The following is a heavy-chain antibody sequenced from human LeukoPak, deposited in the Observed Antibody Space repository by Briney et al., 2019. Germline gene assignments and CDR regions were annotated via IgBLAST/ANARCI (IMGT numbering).Heavy chain of an antibody. CDR3: ARDRGERDSSWSLPTHGFDI. Sequence: ASVKVSXKASGGTFNSYAINWVRQAPGQGLEWMGRIFPIFGTANYAQKFQGRVTVTTDESTNTAYMELSSLRPEDTAMYYCARDRGERDSSWSLPTHGFDIWGQGTMVTVSS. J-gene: IGHJ3*02. CDR1: GGTFNSYA. CDR2: IFPIFGTA. V-gene: IGHV1-69*05. D-gene: IGHD6-13*01.